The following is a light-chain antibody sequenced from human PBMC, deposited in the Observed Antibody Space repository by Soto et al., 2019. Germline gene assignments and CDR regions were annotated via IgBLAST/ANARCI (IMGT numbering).Light chain of an antibody. CDR3: SSYTSSYKV. CDR2: EVS. V-gene: IGLV2-14*01. J-gene: IGLJ1*01. Sequence: QSVLTQPASVSGSPGQSITISCTGTNSDVGGYNYVSWYQQHPGKAPELMIYEVSHRPSGVSNRFSGSKSDNTASLTISGLQAEDEADYYCSSYTSSYKVFGIGTKVTVL. CDR1: NSDVGGYNY.